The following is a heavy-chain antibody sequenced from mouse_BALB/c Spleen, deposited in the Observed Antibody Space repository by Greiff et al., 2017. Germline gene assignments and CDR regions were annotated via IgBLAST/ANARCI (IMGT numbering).Heavy chain of an antibody. V-gene: IGHV5-4*02. CDR1: GFTFSDYY. CDR2: ISDGGSYT. Sequence: EVKVVESGGGLVKPGGSLKLSCAASGFTFSDYYMYWVRQTPEKRLEWVATISDGGSYTYYPDSVKGRFTISRDNAKNNLYLQMSSLKSEDTAMYYCARGRWFDYWGQGTTLTVSS. D-gene: IGHD1-1*02. J-gene: IGHJ2*01. CDR3: ARGRWFDY.